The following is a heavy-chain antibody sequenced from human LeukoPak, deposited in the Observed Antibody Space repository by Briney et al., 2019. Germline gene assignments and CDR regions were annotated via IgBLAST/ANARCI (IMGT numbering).Heavy chain of an antibody. CDR3: AIAHPGRPDY. CDR2: IYPGDSDT. V-gene: IGHV5-51*01. Sequence: EESMKISCKGSGYSFTSYWIGWVRQMPGKGMEWMGIIYPGDSDTRYSPSFQGQVTISADKSISTAYLPWCSLKASDTAMYYCAIAHPGRPDYWGQGTLVTVSS. J-gene: IGHJ4*02. CDR1: GYSFTSYW.